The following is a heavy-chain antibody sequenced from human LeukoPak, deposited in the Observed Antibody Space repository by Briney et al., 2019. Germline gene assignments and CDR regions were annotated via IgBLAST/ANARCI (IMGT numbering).Heavy chain of an antibody. Sequence: PGGSLRLSCAASGFTFSNYEMNWVRQAPGKGLEWVSYISSSGNTIYYADSVKGRFTISRNNANTSLFLQLNSLRAEDTAVYYCARGVGTGYYSTNYFDSWGQGTLVTVSS. CDR1: GFTFSNYE. CDR2: ISSSGNTI. V-gene: IGHV3-48*03. D-gene: IGHD3-22*01. CDR3: ARGVGTGYYSTNYFDS. J-gene: IGHJ4*02.